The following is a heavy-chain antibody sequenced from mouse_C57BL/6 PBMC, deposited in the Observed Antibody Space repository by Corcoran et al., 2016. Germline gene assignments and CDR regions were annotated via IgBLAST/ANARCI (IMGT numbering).Heavy chain of an antibody. D-gene: IGHD3-2*01. Sequence: EVQLQQSGPVLVKPGASVKMSCKASGYTFTDYYMNWVKQSHGKSLEWIGVINPYNGGTSYNQKFKGKATLTVDKSSSTAYMELNSLTSEDSAGYYGARRDSSGYRFAYWGQGTLVTVSA. V-gene: IGHV1-19*01. J-gene: IGHJ3*01. CDR3: ARRDSSGYRFAY. CDR2: INPYNGGT. CDR1: GYTFTDYY.